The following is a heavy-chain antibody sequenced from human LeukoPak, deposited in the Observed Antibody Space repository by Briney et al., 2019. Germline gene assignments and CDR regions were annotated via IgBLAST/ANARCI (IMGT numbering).Heavy chain of an antibody. V-gene: IGHV4-59*08. CDR3: ARHGVGRGGDFDY. CDR2: IYYSGST. Sequence: SETLSLTCTVSGGSISSYYWSWIRQPPGKGLEWIGYIYYSGSTKYNPSLKSRVTISVDTSKNQYSLKLSSVTAADTAVYYCARHGVGRGGDFDYWGQGTLVTVSS. D-gene: IGHD3-10*01. J-gene: IGHJ4*02. CDR1: GGSISSYY.